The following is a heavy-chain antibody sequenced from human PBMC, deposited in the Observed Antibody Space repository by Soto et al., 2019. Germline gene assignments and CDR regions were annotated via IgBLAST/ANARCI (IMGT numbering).Heavy chain of an antibody. CDR1: GFTFSSYA. J-gene: IGHJ6*02. Sequence: GGSLRLSCAASGFTFSSYAMSWVRQAPGKGLEWVSAISGSGGSTYYADSVKGRFTISRDNSKNTLYLQMNGLRAEDTAVYYCAKDSTKGTTHYYYGMDVWGQGTTVTVSS. CDR3: AKDSTKGTTHYYYGMDV. CDR2: ISGSGGST. V-gene: IGHV3-23*01. D-gene: IGHD1-7*01.